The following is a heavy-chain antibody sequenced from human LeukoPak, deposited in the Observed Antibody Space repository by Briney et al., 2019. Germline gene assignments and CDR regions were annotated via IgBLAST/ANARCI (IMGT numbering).Heavy chain of an antibody. J-gene: IGHJ4*02. D-gene: IGHD4-17*01. CDR1: GYTLTQLS. CDR3: ATDELALDYVEYVMGY. Sequence: ASVKVSCKFSGYTLTQLSMHWVRQAPGQGREWMGGFDTEDGETNYAQKLHGRVTMTEDTSTDTAYMELSSLRSEDTAVYYCATDELALDYVEYVMGYWGQGTLVTVSS. V-gene: IGHV1-24*01. CDR2: FDTEDGET.